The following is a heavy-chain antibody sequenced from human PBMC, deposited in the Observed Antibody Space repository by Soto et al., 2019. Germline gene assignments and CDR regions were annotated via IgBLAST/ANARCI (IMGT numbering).Heavy chain of an antibody. J-gene: IGHJ6*02. CDR3: ARDIMGTNYYYYGMDV. CDR1: CGSISSGNYY. V-gene: IGHV4-30-4*02. CDR2: ISYSGST. Sequence: SETLSLTCTVSCGSISSGNYYWSWIRQPPGKGLEWIGFISYSGSTYYNASLKSRVTISVDTSKNQFSLKLSSVTAADTAVYYCARDIMGTNYYYYGMDVWGQGTTVTVSS. D-gene: IGHD2-8*01.